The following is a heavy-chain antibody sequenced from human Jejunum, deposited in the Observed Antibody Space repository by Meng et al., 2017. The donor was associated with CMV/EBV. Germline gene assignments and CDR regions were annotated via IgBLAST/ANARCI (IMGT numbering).Heavy chain of an antibody. J-gene: IGHJ4*02. CDR3: ARVPPSGNYRFDY. D-gene: IGHD6-19*01. Sequence: GSGPGLVKPSETLSLTCTVSGDSLSNSRHFWGWIRQPPGKGLEWIANIDYTGTTYYNPSLKSRVTISRDTSKNQFSLKLNSVTAADTAVYYCARVPPSGNYRFDYWGQGTLVTVSS. CDR2: IDYTGTT. V-gene: IGHV4-39*07. CDR1: GDSLSNSRHF.